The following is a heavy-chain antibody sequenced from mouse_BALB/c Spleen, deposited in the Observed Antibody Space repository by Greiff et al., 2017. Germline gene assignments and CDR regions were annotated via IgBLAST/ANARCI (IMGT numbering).Heavy chain of an antibody. CDR3: ARELRLAWFAY. CDR2: INSNGGST. V-gene: IGHV5-6-3*01. J-gene: IGHJ3*01. Sequence: EVQGVESGGGLVQPGGSLKLSCAASGFTFSSYGMSWVRQTPDKRLELVATINSNGGSTYYPDSVKGRFTISRDNAKNTLYLQMSSLKSEDTAMYYCARELRLAWFAYWGQGTLVTVSA. CDR1: GFTFSSYG. D-gene: IGHD1-1*01.